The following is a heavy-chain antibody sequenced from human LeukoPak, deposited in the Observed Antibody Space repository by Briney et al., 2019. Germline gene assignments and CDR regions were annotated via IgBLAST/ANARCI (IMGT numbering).Heavy chain of an antibody. V-gene: IGHV3-23*01. J-gene: IGHJ4*02. Sequence: PGGSLRLSCAASGFTFSSYAMSWVREAPGQGREGVSVISGSGGSTYYADSVKGRFTISRDNSQNTLYLQMNSLRAEDTAVYYCAKGPGGPAVAGYFAYWGQGTLVTVSS. CDR3: AKGPGGPAVAGYFAY. CDR2: ISGSGGST. D-gene: IGHD6-19*01. CDR1: GFTFSSYA.